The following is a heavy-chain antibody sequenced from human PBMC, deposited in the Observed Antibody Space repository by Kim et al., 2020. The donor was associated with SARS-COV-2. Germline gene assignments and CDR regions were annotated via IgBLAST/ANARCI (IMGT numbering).Heavy chain of an antibody. CDR1: GFTFSDYY. V-gene: IGHV3-11*04. Sequence: GGSLRLSCAASGFTFSDYYMSWIRQAPGKGLEWVSYISSSGSTIYYADSVKGRFTISRDNAKNSLYLQMNSLRAEDTAVYYCAGTLYYYYYYGMDVWGQGTTVTVSS. CDR2: ISSSGSTI. CDR3: AGTLYYYYYYGMDV. J-gene: IGHJ6*02.